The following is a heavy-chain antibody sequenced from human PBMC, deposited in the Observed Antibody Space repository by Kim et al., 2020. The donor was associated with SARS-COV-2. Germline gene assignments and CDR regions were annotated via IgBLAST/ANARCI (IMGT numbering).Heavy chain of an antibody. D-gene: IGHD3-22*01. J-gene: IGHJ4*02. V-gene: IGHV3-66*01. CDR2: IYSGGST. CDR1: GFTVSSNY. Sequence: GGSLRLSCAASGFTVSSNYMSWVRQAPGKGLEWVSVIYSGGSTYYADSVKGRFTISRDNSKNTLYLQMNSLRAEDTAVYYCASFRETDYDSYANYWGQGTLVTVSS. CDR3: ASFRETDYDSYANY.